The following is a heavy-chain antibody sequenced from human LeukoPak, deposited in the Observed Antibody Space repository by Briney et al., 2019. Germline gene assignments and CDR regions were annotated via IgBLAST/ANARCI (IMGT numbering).Heavy chain of an antibody. CDR2: ISSSGSTI. V-gene: IGHV3-11*04. CDR1: GFTFSDYY. Sequence: GGSLRLSCAASGFTFSDYYMSWLRQAPGKGLEWVSYISSSGSTIYYADSVKGRFTISRDNAKNSLYLQMNSLRAEDTAVYYCARFPYYDSSGYDNYWGQGTLVTVSS. D-gene: IGHD3-22*01. CDR3: ARFPYYDSSGYDNY. J-gene: IGHJ4*02.